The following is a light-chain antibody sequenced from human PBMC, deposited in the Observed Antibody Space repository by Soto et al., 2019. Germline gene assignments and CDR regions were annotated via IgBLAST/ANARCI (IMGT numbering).Light chain of an antibody. Sequence: DIPMTQSRSTLSASVGDRVTITCRASQSISSWLAWYQQKPGKAPKLLIYKASSLESGVPSRFSGSGSGTEFTLTISSLQPDDFATYYCQHAGTFGQGTKVEIK. V-gene: IGKV1-5*03. CDR3: QHAGT. J-gene: IGKJ1*01. CDR1: QSISSW. CDR2: KAS.